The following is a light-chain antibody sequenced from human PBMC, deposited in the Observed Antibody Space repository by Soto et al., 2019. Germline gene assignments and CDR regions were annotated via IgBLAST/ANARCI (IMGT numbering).Light chain of an antibody. V-gene: IGLV2-14*01. CDR3: SSYTSSSTLV. CDR2: EVS. CDR1: SSDVGGYTY. J-gene: IGLJ1*01. Sequence: QSALTQPASVSGSPGQSITISCTGTSSDVGGYTYVSWYQQHPGKAPKLIIYEVSDRPSGVSNRFSGSKSGNTASLTISGLQTEDEADYYCSSYTSSSTLVFGTGTQLTVL.